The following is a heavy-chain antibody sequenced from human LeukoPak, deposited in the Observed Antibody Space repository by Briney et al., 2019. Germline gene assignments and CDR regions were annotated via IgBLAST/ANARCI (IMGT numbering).Heavy chain of an antibody. J-gene: IGHJ4*02. CDR3: ARVYSLYCRGGSCYSYYFDY. CDR1: GGSISSYY. D-gene: IGHD2-15*01. CDR2: IYYSGST. V-gene: IGHV4-59*01. Sequence: SETLSLTCTVSGGSISSYYWSWIRQPPGKGLEWIGYIYYSGSTNYNPSLKSRVTISVDTSKNQFSLKLSSVTAADTAVYYCARVYSLYCRGGSCYSYYFDYWGQGTLVTVSS.